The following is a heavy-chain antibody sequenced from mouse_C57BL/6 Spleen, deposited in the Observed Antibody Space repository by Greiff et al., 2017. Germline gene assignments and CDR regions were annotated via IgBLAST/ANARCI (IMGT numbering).Heavy chain of an antibody. CDR3: TGYDYDRA. D-gene: IGHD2-4*01. Sequence: VQLQQSGAELVRPGASVKLSCTASGFNIKDDYMHWVKQRPEQGLEWIGWIDPENGDTESASKFQGKATITADTSSNTAYIQHSSLTSEATAVYYCTGYDYDRAWGKRTSVSVST. J-gene: IGHJ4*01. CDR2: IDPENGDT. V-gene: IGHV14-4*01. CDR1: GFNIKDDY.